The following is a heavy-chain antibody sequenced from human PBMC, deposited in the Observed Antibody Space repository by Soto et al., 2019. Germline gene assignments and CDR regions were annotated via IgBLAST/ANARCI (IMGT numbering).Heavy chain of an antibody. J-gene: IGHJ6*02. CDR1: GFTFSSYG. CDR3: LRGPHRKIAVAGHYYGMDV. Sequence: QVQLVESGGGVVQPGRSLRLSCAASGFTFSSYGMHWVRQAPGKGLEWVAVIWYDGSNKYYADSVKGRFTISRDNSKNTLYLQMNRLRAEDTAVYYSLRGPHRKIAVAGHYYGMDVWGQGTTVTVSS. V-gene: IGHV3-33*01. D-gene: IGHD6-19*01. CDR2: IWYDGSNK.